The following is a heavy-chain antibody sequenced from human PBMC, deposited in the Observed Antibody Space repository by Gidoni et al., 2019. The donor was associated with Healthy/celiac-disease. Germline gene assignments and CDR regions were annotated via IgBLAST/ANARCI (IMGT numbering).Heavy chain of an antibody. D-gene: IGHD2-21*02. CDR3: ARDLPAYCGGDCYAFDY. V-gene: IGHV1-18*01. Sequence: GLEWMGWISAYNGNTNYAQKLQGRVTMTTDTSTSTAYMELRSLRSDDTAVYYCARDLPAYCGGDCYAFDYWGQGTLVTVSS. J-gene: IGHJ4*02. CDR2: ISAYNGNT.